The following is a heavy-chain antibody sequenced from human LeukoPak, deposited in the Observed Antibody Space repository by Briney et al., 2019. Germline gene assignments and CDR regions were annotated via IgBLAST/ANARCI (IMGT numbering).Heavy chain of an antibody. CDR2: IYHSGST. V-gene: IGHV4-30-2*01. CDR3: ASRYDYVWGSYPTPFDY. CDR1: GGSISSGGYS. D-gene: IGHD3-16*02. Sequence: SETLSLTCAVSGGSISSGGYSWSWIRQPPGKGLEWIGYIYHSGSTYYNPSLKSRVTISVDRSKNQFSLKLSSVTAADTAVYYCASRYDYVWGSYPTPFDYWGQGTLVTVSS. J-gene: IGHJ4*02.